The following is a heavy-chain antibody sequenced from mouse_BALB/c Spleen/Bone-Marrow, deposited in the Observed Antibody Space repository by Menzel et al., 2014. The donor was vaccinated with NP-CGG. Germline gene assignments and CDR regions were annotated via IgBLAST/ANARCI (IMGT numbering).Heavy chain of an antibody. CDR1: GLAFTDNW. CDR2: IDTSDSYT. J-gene: IGHJ4*01. V-gene: IGHV1-69*01. Sequence: QVQLKESGAELGMPGASVKMSCKAPGLAFTDNWVYWVKQRPGQGPEWIGAIDTSDSYTNYNQKFMGKASLTVDASSSTAYVQVSSMTSDDSAVYYCARGGHDFSLDYWGQGTSVTVSS. CDR3: ARGGHDFSLDY. D-gene: IGHD2-4*01.